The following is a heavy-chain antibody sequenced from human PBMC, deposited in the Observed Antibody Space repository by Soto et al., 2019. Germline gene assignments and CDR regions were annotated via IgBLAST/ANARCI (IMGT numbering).Heavy chain of an antibody. CDR2: IIPIFGTA. V-gene: IGHV1-69*01. CDR1: GGTFSSYA. D-gene: IGHD2-2*01. CDR3: ARGIVVVPAAINWFDP. Sequence: VQLVQSGAEVKKPGSSVKVSCKASGGTFSSYAFSWVRQAPGQGLEWMGGIIPIFGTANYAQKFQGRVTITADESTSTAYMELSSLRSEDTAVYYCARGIVVVPAAINWFDPWGQGTLVTVSS. J-gene: IGHJ5*02.